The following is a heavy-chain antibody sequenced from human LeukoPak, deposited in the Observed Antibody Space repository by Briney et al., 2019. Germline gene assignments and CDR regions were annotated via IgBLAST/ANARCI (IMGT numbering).Heavy chain of an antibody. V-gene: IGHV3-11*01. D-gene: IGHD2-2*02. CDR2: ISSSGSTI. CDR3: ARDMLGYCSSTSCYIEWGNWFDP. CDR1: GFTFSDYY. J-gene: IGHJ5*02. Sequence: GGSLRLSCVASGFTFSDYYMSWIRQAPGKGLEWVSYISSSGSTIYYADSVKGRFTISRDNAKNSLYLQMNSLRAEDTAVYYCARDMLGYCSSTSCYIEWGNWFDPWGQGTLVTVSS.